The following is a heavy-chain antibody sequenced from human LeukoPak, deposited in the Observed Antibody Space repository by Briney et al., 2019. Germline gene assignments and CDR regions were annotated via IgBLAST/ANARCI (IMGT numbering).Heavy chain of an antibody. Sequence: PSETLSLTCTVSGGSINSYYWSWIRQPPGKGLECIGYIHYTGSTNYNPSLKSRVTISVDTSKNQFSLKLSSVTAADTAVYYCARRTYDSSGYYFDYWGQGTLVTVSS. CDR2: IHYTGST. J-gene: IGHJ4*02. CDR1: GGSINSYY. CDR3: ARRTYDSSGYYFDY. V-gene: IGHV4-59*08. D-gene: IGHD3-22*01.